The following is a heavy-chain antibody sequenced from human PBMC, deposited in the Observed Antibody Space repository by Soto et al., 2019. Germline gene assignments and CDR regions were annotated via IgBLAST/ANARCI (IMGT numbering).Heavy chain of an antibody. CDR1: GDSVSTNSAT. CDR3: ARVECSSSWYWFDP. CDR2: TYYRSKWYN. J-gene: IGHJ5*02. Sequence: PSQTLSLTCAISGDSVSTNSATWDWIRQSPSRGLEWLGRTYYRSKWYNDYAVSVKSRITINPDTSKNQFSLQLNSVTPEDTAVYYCARVECSSSWYWFDPWGQGTLVTVSS. D-gene: IGHD6-13*01. V-gene: IGHV6-1*01.